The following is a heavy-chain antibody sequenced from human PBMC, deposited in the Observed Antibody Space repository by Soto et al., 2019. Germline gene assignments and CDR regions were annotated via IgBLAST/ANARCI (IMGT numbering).Heavy chain of an antibody. D-gene: IGHD1-1*01. V-gene: IGHV1-58*01. Sequence: SVKVSCKASGFTFTSSAVQWVRQARGQRLGWIGWIVVGSGNTTYAQKFQERVTITRDMSTSTAYMELSSLSSEDTAVYYCAADWNPYYYYYGMDVWGQGTTVTVSS. J-gene: IGHJ6*02. CDR3: AADWNPYYYYYGMDV. CDR1: GFTFTSSA. CDR2: IVVGSGNT.